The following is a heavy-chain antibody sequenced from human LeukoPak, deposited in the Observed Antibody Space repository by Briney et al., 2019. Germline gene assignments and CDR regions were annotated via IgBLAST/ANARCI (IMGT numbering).Heavy chain of an antibody. CDR3: ARVAYDSSGGNWVDP. Sequence: ASVKVSCKASGYTFTSYGISWVRQAPGQGLEWMGWISAYNGNTNYAQKLQGRVTMTTDTSTSTAYMELRSLRSDDTAVYYCARVAYDSSGGNWVDPWGQGTLVTVSS. D-gene: IGHD3-22*01. J-gene: IGHJ5*02. V-gene: IGHV1-18*01. CDR2: ISAYNGNT. CDR1: GYTFTSYG.